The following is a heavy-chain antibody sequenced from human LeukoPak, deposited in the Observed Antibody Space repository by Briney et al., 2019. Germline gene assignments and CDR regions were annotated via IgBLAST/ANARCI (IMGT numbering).Heavy chain of an antibody. J-gene: IGHJ6*02. Sequence: PGRSLRLSCAASGFTFSSYGMHWVRQAPGKGLEWVAVISYDGSNKYYTDSVKGRFTISRDNSKNTLYLQMNSLRAEDTAVYYCAKGTKRGYCSSTSCYEGYYYYSMDVWGQGTTVTVSS. CDR3: AKGTKRGYCSSTSCYEGYYYYSMDV. CDR1: GFTFSSYG. V-gene: IGHV3-30*18. D-gene: IGHD2-2*01. CDR2: ISYDGSNK.